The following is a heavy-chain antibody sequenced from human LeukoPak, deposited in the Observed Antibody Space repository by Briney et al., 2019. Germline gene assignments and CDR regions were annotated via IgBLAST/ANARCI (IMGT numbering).Heavy chain of an antibody. CDR1: GFTFNTYG. D-gene: IGHD3-22*01. J-gene: IGHJ1*01. Sequence: GSLRLSCAASGFTFNTYGMHWVRQAPGKGLEWVALIWYDGSDKNYADSVKGRFTISRDNAKNTVSLQMNSLRPEDTGVYYCARAPSEIGGYYPEYFRHWGQGTLVTVSS. CDR2: IWYDGSDK. V-gene: IGHV3-33*01. CDR3: ARAPSEIGGYYPEYFRH.